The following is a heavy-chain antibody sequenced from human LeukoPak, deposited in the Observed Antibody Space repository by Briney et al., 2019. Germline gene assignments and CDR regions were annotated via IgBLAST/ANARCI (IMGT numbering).Heavy chain of an antibody. Sequence: GGSLRLSCAASGFTVSRNYMSWVRQAPGKGLEWVSVIYSGGRTYYADAVKSRITISRDNSKNTLYLQMNSLRAEETAEYYCARAGPSSSWHQFDNWGQRTLVTVSS. CDR2: IYSGGRT. J-gene: IGHJ4*02. D-gene: IGHD6-13*01. CDR3: ARAGPSSSWHQFDN. V-gene: IGHV3-66*01. CDR1: GFTVSRNY.